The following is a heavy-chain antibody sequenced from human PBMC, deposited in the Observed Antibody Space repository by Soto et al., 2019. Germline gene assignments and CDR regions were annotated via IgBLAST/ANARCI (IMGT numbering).Heavy chain of an antibody. CDR1: GDSISSYY. V-gene: IGHV4-4*07. CDR3: ARDRTTAYYYGMDV. Sequence: ETLSLTCTVSGDSISSYYWSWIRQPAGKGLEWIGRIYTSGSTNYNPSLKSRVTMSVDTSKNQFSLKLSSVTAADTAVYYCARDRTTAYYYGMDVWGQGTTVTVSS. J-gene: IGHJ6*02. D-gene: IGHD4-17*01. CDR2: IYTSGST.